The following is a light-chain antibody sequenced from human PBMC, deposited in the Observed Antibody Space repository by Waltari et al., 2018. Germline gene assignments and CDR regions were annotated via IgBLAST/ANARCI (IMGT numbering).Light chain of an antibody. CDR2: SSS. CDR1: SSNIGSNV. J-gene: IGLJ3*02. Sequence: QSVLTQPPSASGTPGQRVTISCSGRSSNIGSNVVTWYQQFPGTAPKLLIYSSSQRPSGVPDRFSGSKSGTSASLAISGLQSEDEADFYCASWDDSLNGWVFGGGTKLTVL. CDR3: ASWDDSLNGWV. V-gene: IGLV1-44*01.